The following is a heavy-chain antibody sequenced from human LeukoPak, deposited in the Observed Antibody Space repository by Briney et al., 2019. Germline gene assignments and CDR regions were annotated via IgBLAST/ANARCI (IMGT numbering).Heavy chain of an antibody. CDR3: ARAPIAVAGRRAFDI. CDR1: GCTFTSYG. V-gene: IGHV1-18*01. D-gene: IGHD6-19*01. CDR2: ISAYNGNT. Sequence: ASVKVSSKASGCTFTSYGISWVRQAPGQGLEWMGWISAYNGNTNYAQKLQGRVTITTDTSTSTAYMELRSLRSDDTAVYYCARAPIAVAGRRAFDIWGQGTMVTVSS. J-gene: IGHJ3*02.